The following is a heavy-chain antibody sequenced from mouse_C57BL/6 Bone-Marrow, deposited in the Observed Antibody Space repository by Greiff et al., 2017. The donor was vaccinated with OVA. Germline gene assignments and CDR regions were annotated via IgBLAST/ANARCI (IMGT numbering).Heavy chain of an antibody. CDR2: ISSGSSTI. Sequence: EVKLVESGGGLVKPGGSLKLSCAASGFTFSDYGMHWVRQAPEQGLEWVAYISSGSSTIYYADTVKGRFTISRDNAKNTLFLQMTSLRSEDTAMYYCARPYEYPFYYAMDYWGQGTSVTVSS. CDR1: GFTFSDYG. D-gene: IGHD2-4*01. V-gene: IGHV5-17*01. CDR3: ARPYEYPFYYAMDY. J-gene: IGHJ4*01.